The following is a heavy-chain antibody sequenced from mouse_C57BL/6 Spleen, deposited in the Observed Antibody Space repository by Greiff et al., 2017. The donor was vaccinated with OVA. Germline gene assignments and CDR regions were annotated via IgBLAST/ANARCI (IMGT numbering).Heavy chain of an antibody. CDR3: AIPPLPYYFDY. V-gene: IGHV1-50*01. CDR2: IDPSDSYT. D-gene: IGHD2-10*01. Sequence: QVQLQQPGAELVKPGASVKLSCKASGYTFTSYWMQWVKPRPGQGLEWIGEIDPSDSYTNYNHKFKGKATLTVATYSTTAYTQLSSLTSEESAVYYCAIPPLPYYFDYWGQGTTLTVSS. J-gene: IGHJ2*01. CDR1: GYTFTSYW.